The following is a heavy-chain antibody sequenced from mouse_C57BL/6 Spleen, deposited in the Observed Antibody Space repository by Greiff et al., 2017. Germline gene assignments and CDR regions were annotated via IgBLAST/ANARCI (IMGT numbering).Heavy chain of an antibody. Sequence: EVKLVESGGDLVKPGGSLKLSCAASGFTFSRYGMSWVRQTPDKRLEWVATISSGGSYTYYPDSVKGRFTISRDNAKNTLYLQMSSLKSEDTAMYYCARNYGSSWYFDVWGTGTTVTVSS. CDR3: ARNYGSSWYFDV. CDR2: ISSGGSYT. J-gene: IGHJ1*03. CDR1: GFTFSRYG. V-gene: IGHV5-6*02. D-gene: IGHD1-1*01.